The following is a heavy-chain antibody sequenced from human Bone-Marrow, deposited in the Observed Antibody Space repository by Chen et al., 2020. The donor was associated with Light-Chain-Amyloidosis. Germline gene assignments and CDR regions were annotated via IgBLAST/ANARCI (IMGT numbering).Heavy chain of an antibody. D-gene: IGHD3-22*01. CDR1: GCTLTELS. Sequence: QVQLVQSGAEVKKPGASVKVSCKVSGCTLTELSMHWVRQAPGKGLEWMGGFDPEDGETIYAQKFQGRVTMTEDTSTDTAYMELSSLRSEDTAVYYCATGLGYYDSSGYSHPLHWGQGTLVTVSS. J-gene: IGHJ4*02. CDR3: ATGLGYYDSSGYSHPLH. CDR2: FDPEDGET. V-gene: IGHV1-24*01.